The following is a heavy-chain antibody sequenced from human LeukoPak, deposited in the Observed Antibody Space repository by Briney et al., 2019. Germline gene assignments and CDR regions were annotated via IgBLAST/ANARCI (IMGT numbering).Heavy chain of an antibody. CDR1: GGSISSGGYY. Sequence: SQTLSLTCTVSGGSISSGGYYWTWLRQHPGTGLEWIGYIYYSGSTYYNPSLKSRVTISMDTSKNQFSLKLSSVTAADTAVYYCARGGYYFYYAVDVWGQGTTATVSS. J-gene: IGHJ6*02. CDR2: IYYSGST. CDR3: ARGGYYFYYAVDV. D-gene: IGHD3-10*01. V-gene: IGHV4-31*03.